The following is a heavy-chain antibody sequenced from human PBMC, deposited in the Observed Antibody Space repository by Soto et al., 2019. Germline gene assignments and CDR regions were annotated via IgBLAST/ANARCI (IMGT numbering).Heavy chain of an antibody. CDR2: IIPIFGTA. CDR1: GGTFSSYA. CDR3: ARSVQQYGSGDSGSDY. Sequence: QVQLVQSGAEVKKPGSSVKVSCKASGGTFSSYAISWVRQAPGQGLEWMGGIIPIFGTANYAQKFQGIVTITADESTSTAYMELSSLRSEDTAVYYCARSVQQYGSGDSGSDYWGQGTLVTVSS. D-gene: IGHD3-10*01. V-gene: IGHV1-69*12. J-gene: IGHJ4*02.